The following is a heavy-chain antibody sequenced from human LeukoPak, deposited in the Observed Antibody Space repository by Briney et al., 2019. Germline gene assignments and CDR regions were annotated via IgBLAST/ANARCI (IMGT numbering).Heavy chain of an antibody. J-gene: IGHJ4*02. CDR1: GFTFSDYY. CDR2: ISSRGSTI. V-gene: IGHV3-11*04. D-gene: IGHD3-3*01. CDR3: ARDPGEDYDFWSGYYRSYFDY. Sequence: GGSLRLSCAASGFTFSDYYMSWIRQAPGKGLEWVSYISSRGSTIYYADSVKGRFTISRDNAKNSLYLQMNSLRAEDTAVYYCARDPGEDYDFWSGYYRSYFDYWGQGTLVTASS.